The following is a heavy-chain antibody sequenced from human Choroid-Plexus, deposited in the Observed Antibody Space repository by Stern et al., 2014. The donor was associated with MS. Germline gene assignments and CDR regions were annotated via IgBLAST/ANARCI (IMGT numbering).Heavy chain of an antibody. CDR3: AKDRQYLTYFFDH. J-gene: IGHJ5*02. D-gene: IGHD2-8*01. Sequence: QVQLVQSGGGVVQPGRPLTLSCAPSGFTFRRCPMPWVRHAPGKGLEWVAGGSYDGSNEYEAGSVKGRFTVCRDNSQNTLYMQMSSLRAEDAAVYYCAKDRQYLTYFFDHWGQGSLVTVSS. CDR1: GFTFRRCP. V-gene: IGHV3-30*18. CDR2: GSYDGSNE.